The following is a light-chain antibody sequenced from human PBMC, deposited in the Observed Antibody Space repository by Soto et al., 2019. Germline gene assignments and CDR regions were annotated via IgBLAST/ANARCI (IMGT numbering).Light chain of an antibody. J-gene: IGKJ1*01. CDR1: QSVSSN. CDR3: QQYNNWPPGWT. CDR2: GAS. Sequence: EIVMTQSPATLSVSPGERATLSCRASQSVSSNLAWYQQKPGQAPRLLICGASTRATGIPARFSGSGSGTDFTLTISSLQSEDFAVYYCQQYNNWPPGWTFGQGTKVDIK. V-gene: IGKV3-15*01.